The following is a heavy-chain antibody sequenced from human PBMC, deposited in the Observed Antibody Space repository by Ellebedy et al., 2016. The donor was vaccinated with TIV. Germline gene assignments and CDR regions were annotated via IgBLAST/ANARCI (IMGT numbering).Heavy chain of an antibody. CDR2: MYYSGST. V-gene: IGHV4-59*12. J-gene: IGHJ6*02. CDR1: GGTISSYY. Sequence: MPSETLSLTCTVSGGTISSYYRSWIRQSPGKGLEWTGYMYYSGSTYYNPSLKSRVTISVDTSKNQFSLKLSSVTAADTAVYYCARGRRFFYYYGMDVWGQGTTVTVSS. CDR3: ARGRRFFYYYGMDV. D-gene: IGHD3-3*01.